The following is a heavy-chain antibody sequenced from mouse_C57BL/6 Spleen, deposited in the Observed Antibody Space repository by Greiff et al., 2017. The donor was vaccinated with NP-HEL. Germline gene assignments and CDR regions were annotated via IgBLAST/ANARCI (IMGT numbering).Heavy chain of an antibody. J-gene: IGHJ2*01. CDR3: ARNLFLRFPCFDY. V-gene: IGHV5-17*01. CDR2: ISSGSSTI. D-gene: IGHD1-1*01. CDR1: GFTFSDYG. Sequence: EVKLVESGGGLVKPGGSLKLSCAASGFTFSDYGMHWVRQAPEKGLEWVAYISSGSSTIYYVDTVKGRFTISRDNAKNTLFLQMTSLRSEDTAMYYCARNLFLRFPCFDYWGQGTTLTVSS.